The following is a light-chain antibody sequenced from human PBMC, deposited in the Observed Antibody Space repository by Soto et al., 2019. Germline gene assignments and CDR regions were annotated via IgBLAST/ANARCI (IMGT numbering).Light chain of an antibody. Sequence: DIQMTQSPSTLSGSVGDRVTITCRASQTISSWLAWYQQKPGKAPKLLIYGASTLQSGVPLRFSGSGSGTEFTLTISSLEPEDFATYYCQESYSALWGTCGQGTKVDI. J-gene: IGKJ1*01. V-gene: IGKV1-5*01. CDR1: QTISSW. CDR2: GAS. CDR3: QESYSALWGT.